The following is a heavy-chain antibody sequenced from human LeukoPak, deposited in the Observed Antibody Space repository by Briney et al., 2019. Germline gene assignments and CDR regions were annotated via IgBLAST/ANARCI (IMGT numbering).Heavy chain of an antibody. CDR1: GFTFTYYQ. CDR3: ARDFPVLNV. CDR2: ISSNSTSTM. Sequence: PGGSLRLSCAASGFTFTYYQMNWVRQAPGKGLEWVSYISSNSTSTMYYADSVKGRFTISRDNAKNSLYLQMNSLRAEDTAAYYCARDFPVLNVWGQGTTVTVSS. D-gene: IGHD3-9*01. J-gene: IGHJ6*02. V-gene: IGHV3-48*03.